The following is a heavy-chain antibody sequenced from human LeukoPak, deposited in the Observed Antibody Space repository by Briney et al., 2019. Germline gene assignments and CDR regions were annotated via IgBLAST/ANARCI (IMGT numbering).Heavy chain of an antibody. J-gene: IGHJ4*02. CDR2: ISGSGGST. CDR3: AASGYSSGWFKYYFDY. Sequence: PGGSLRLPCAASGFTFSSYAMSWVRQAPGKGLEWVSAISGSGGSTYYADSVKGRFTISRDNSKNTLYLQMNSLRAEDTAVYYCAASGYSSGWFKYYFDYWGQGTLVTVSS. V-gene: IGHV3-23*01. CDR1: GFTFSSYA. D-gene: IGHD6-19*01.